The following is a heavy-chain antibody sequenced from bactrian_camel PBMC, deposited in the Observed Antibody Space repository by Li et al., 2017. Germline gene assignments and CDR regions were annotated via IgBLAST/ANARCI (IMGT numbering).Heavy chain of an antibody. Sequence: QLVESGGGSVQAGGSLRLSCAASGLTAGTYCMGWTRQAPGKGREGVASIYTGTDRTYYADSVKGRFAIWQDNAKATVYLEINYLRPEDTAMYYCAADRRRPYGGSWYRYTEYNYRGQGTQVTVS. J-gene: IGHJ4*01. CDR3: AADRRRPYGGSWYRYTEYNY. CDR2: IYTGTDRT. D-gene: IGHD6*01. V-gene: IGHV3S25*01. CDR1: GLTAGTYC.